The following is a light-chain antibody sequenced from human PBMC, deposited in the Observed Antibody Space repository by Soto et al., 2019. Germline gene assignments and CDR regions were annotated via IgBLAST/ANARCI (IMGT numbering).Light chain of an antibody. J-gene: IGLJ3*02. Sequence: QSALTQPRSVSGSPGQSVTISCTGTNSDVGAYNYVSWYQQHPGKAPKLIIYDVGQRPSGVPDRFSGSKSGNTASLTSSGLQAEDEADYYCCSYAGSFNWVFGGGTKLTVL. CDR2: DVG. CDR1: NSDVGAYNY. CDR3: CSYAGSFNWV. V-gene: IGLV2-11*01.